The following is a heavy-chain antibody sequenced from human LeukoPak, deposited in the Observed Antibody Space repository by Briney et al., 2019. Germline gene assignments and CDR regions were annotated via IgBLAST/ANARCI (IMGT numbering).Heavy chain of an antibody. CDR1: GHAFTTYY. CDR3: ARETPNTGWFDP. CDR2: INPSGDGT. V-gene: IGHV1-46*01. Sequence: ASVKVSCKASGHAFTTYYVHLVRQAPGQGLEWMGVINPSGDGTNYPQRFQGRVTLTRDTSTSTVYMELSSLRSEDTAIYYCARETPNTGWFDPWGQGTLVTVSS. J-gene: IGHJ5*02. D-gene: IGHD1-14*01.